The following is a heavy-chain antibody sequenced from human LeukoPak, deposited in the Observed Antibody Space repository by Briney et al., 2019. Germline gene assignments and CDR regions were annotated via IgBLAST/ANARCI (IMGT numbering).Heavy chain of an antibody. CDR2: ISYDGSNK. CDR3: AKDLGVSGYGFDY. V-gene: IGHV3-30*18. J-gene: IGHJ4*02. CDR1: GFTFSSYG. Sequence: GSLRLSYAASGFTFSSYGMHWVRQAPGKGLEWVAVISYDGSNKYYADSVKGRFTISRDNSKNTLYLQMNSLRAEDTAVYYCAKDLGVSGYGFDYWGQGTLVTVSS. D-gene: IGHD5-12*01.